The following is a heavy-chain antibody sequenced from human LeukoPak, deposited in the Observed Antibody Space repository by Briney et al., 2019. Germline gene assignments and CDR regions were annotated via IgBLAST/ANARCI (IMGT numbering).Heavy chain of an antibody. CDR3: ARQHFLYGDYQFFDY. D-gene: IGHD4-17*01. CDR1: GGTFSTYS. Sequence: SVKVSCKASGGTFSTYSITWVRQAPGQGLEWMGGIIPNFGTPNYAQKFQGRVTITADGSTSTVYMELSSLRSEDTAVYYCARQHFLYGDYQFFDYWGQGTLVTVSS. J-gene: IGHJ4*02. CDR2: IIPNFGTP. V-gene: IGHV1-69*13.